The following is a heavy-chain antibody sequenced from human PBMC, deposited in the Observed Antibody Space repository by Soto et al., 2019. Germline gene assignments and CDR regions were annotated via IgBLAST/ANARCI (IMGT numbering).Heavy chain of an antibody. CDR3: ARDPGGYSYGVDY. V-gene: IGHV3-21*01. D-gene: IGHD5-18*01. Sequence: EVQLVESGGGRAKPGWSLRLSCAASGFTFSSYSMNWVRQARGKGLEWVSSISSSRSYIYYADSVKGRFTISRDNAKNSLYLQMNSLRAEDTAVYYCARDPGGYSYGVDYWGQGTLVTVSS. CDR2: ISSSRSYI. CDR1: GFTFSSYS. J-gene: IGHJ4*02.